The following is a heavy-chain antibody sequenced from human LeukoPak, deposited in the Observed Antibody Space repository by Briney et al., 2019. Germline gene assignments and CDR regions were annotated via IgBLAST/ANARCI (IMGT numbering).Heavy chain of an antibody. CDR2: ISSSGSTI. CDR1: GFTFSSYS. D-gene: IGHD3-22*01. V-gene: IGHV3-48*01. Sequence: PGGSLRLSCAASGFTFSSYSMNWVRQAPGKGLEWVSYISSSGSTIYYADSGKGRFTISRDNSKNTLYLQMNSLRAEDTAVYYCARDAGDYYDSSPWWYFDYWGQGTLVTVSS. J-gene: IGHJ4*02. CDR3: ARDAGDYYDSSPWWYFDY.